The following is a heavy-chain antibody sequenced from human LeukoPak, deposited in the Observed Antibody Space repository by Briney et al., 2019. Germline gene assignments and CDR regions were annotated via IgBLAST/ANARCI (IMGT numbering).Heavy chain of an antibody. CDR3: ARQRTYYDYVWGSYRFPFDY. V-gene: IGHV4-34*01. CDR1: GGSFSGYY. CDR2: INHSGST. D-gene: IGHD3-16*02. Sequence: SETLSLNCAVYGGSFSGYYWSWIRQPPGKGLEWIGEINHSGSTNYNPSLKSRVTISVDTSKNQFSLKLSSVTAADTAVYYCARQRTYYDYVWGSYRFPFDYWGQGTLVTVSS. J-gene: IGHJ4*02.